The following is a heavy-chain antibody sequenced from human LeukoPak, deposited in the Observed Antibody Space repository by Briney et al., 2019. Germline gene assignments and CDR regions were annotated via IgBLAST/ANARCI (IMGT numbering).Heavy chain of an antibody. V-gene: IGHV1-18*01. Sequence: ASVKVSCKASGYTFTSYGISWVRQAPGQGLEWMGWISAYNGNTNYAQKLQGRVTMTTDTSTSTAYMELRSLRSDDTAVYYCAREGEVLRFLEWLLDHGMDVWGQGTTVTVSS. CDR2: ISAYNGNT. D-gene: IGHD3-3*01. J-gene: IGHJ6*02. CDR1: GYTFTSYG. CDR3: AREGEVLRFLEWLLDHGMDV.